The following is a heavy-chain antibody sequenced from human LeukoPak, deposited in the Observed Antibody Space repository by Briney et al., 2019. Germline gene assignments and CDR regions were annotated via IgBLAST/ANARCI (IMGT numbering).Heavy chain of an antibody. Sequence: SETLSLTCTVSGDSIGSYYWSWIRQPAGKGLEWIGRIYTSGSTNYNPSLKSRVTMSVDTSKNQFSLKLSSVTAADTAVYYCARSRYDYVWGSYRYGAFDIWGQGTMVTVSS. D-gene: IGHD3-16*02. J-gene: IGHJ3*02. V-gene: IGHV4-4*07. CDR1: GDSIGSYY. CDR3: ARSRYDYVWGSYRYGAFDI. CDR2: IYTSGST.